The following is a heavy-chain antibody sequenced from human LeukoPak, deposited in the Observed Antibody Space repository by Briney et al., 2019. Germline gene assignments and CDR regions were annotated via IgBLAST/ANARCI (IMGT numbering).Heavy chain of an antibody. CDR1: GGSISSGGYY. V-gene: IGHV4-30-2*01. J-gene: IGHJ3*02. Sequence: PSQTLSLTCTVSGGSISSGGYYWSWIRQPPGKGLEWIGYIYHSGSTYYNPSLKSRVTISVDRSKNQFSLKLSSVTAADTAVYYCASSRLVTRDGDDAFDIWGQGTMVTVSS. CDR3: ASSRLVTRDGDDAFDI. CDR2: IYHSGST. D-gene: IGHD2-21*02.